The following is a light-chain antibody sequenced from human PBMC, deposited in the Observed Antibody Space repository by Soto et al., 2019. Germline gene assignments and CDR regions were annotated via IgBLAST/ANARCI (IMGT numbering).Light chain of an antibody. CDR3: CSYAGSSTVV. CDR1: SSDVGSYNL. Sequence: QSVLTQPASVSGSPGQSITISCTGTSSDVGSYNLVSWYQQHPGKAPKLMIYEGSKRPSGVSNRFSGSKSGNTASLTISGLQVEDEADYYCCSYAGSSTVVFGGGTKLTVL. J-gene: IGLJ2*01. CDR2: EGS. V-gene: IGLV2-23*01.